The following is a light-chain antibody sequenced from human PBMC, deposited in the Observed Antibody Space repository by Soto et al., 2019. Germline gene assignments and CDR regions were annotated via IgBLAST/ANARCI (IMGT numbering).Light chain of an antibody. CDR3: QHRRNWPPGWT. CDR2: DAS. V-gene: IGKV3-11*01. J-gene: IGKJ1*01. CDR1: QSVGSY. Sequence: EIVLTQSPATLSLSPGGRATLSCRASQSVGSYLAWYQQKPGQAPRLLIFDASNRAIGIPARFSGSGSGTDFTLTISSLDPEDFEAYYCQHRRNWPPGWTFGPGTKVDIK.